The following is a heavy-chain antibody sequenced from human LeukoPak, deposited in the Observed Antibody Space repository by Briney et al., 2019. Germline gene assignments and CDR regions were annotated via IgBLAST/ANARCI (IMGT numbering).Heavy chain of an antibody. CDR1: GGSISSSSYY. D-gene: IGHD2-2*01. J-gene: IGHJ5*02. CDR3: ARDRPNFGGYCSSTSCSIPGWFDP. CDR2: IYYSGST. V-gene: IGHV4-39*02. Sequence: PSETLSLTCTVSGGSISSSSYYWGWIRQPPGKGLEWIGSIYYSGSTYYNPSLKSRVTISVDTSKNQFSLKLSSVTAADTAVYYCARDRPNFGGYCSSTSCSIPGWFDPWGQGTLVTVSS.